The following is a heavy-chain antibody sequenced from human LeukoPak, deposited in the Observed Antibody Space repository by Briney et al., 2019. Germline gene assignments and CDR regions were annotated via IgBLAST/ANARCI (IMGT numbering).Heavy chain of an antibody. J-gene: IGHJ4*02. Sequence: SETLSLTCTVSGGSISSYYWSWIRQPPGKGLGWIGYIYYSGSTNYNPSLKSRVTISVDTSKNQFSLKLSSVTAADTAVYYCARARGGRDGYSKFDYWGQGTLVTVSS. CDR1: GGSISSYY. CDR2: IYYSGST. D-gene: IGHD5-24*01. CDR3: ARARGGRDGYSKFDY. V-gene: IGHV4-59*12.